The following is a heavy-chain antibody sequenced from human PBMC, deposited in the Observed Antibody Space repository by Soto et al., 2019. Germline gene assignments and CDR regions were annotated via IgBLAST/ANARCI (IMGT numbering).Heavy chain of an antibody. D-gene: IGHD5-18*01. CDR3: ATDQRYSYGFYYYGMDV. V-gene: IGHV1-24*01. CDR2: FDPEDGET. J-gene: IGHJ6*02. CDR1: GYTLTELS. Sequence: QVQLVQSGAEVKKPGASVKVSCKVSGYTLTELSMHWVRQAPGKGLEGMGGFDPEDGETIYAQKFQGRVTMTEDTSTDPAYMELSSLRSEDTAVYYCATDQRYSYGFYYYGMDVWGQGTTVTVSS.